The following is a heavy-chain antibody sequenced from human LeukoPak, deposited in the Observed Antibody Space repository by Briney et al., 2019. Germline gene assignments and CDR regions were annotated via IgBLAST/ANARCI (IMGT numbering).Heavy chain of an antibody. Sequence: GESLKISCKGSGYTFTNYWIAWVRQMPGKGLEWMGIIYAGDSDTRYSPSFQGQVTISADRSISTAYLQWSSLKASDTAMYYCARRVDSGFSFDFWGQGTLVAVSS. CDR1: GYTFTNYW. V-gene: IGHV5-51*01. CDR3: ARRVDSGFSFDF. J-gene: IGHJ4*02. CDR2: IYAGDSDT. D-gene: IGHD3-22*01.